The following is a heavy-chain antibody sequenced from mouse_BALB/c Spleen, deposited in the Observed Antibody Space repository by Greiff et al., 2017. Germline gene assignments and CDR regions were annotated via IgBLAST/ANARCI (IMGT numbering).Heavy chain of an antibody. D-gene: IGHD1-2*01. CDR3: ARSTTATSFAY. V-gene: IGHV1S22*01. CDR1: GYTFTSYW. Sequence: LQQPGSELVRPGASVKLSCKASGYTFTSYWMHWVKQRPGQGLEWIGNIYPGSGSTNYDEKFKSKATLTVDTSSSTAYMQLSSLTSEDSAVYYCARSTTATSFAYWGQGTLVTVSA. CDR2: IYPGSGST. J-gene: IGHJ3*01.